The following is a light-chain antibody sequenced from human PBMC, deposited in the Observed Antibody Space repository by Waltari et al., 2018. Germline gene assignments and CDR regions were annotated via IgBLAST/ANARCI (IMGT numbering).Light chain of an antibody. CDR3: QTWGTGIHVV. CDR1: TAHSSYA. V-gene: IGLV4-69*01. Sequence: QLVLTQSPSASASLGASAKPTCTPRTAHSSYAIAWHQQQPEKGPRYLLKLNSDGSHSKGDGIPDRFSGSSSGAERYLTISSLQSEDEADYYCQTWGTGIHVVFGGGTKLTVL. J-gene: IGLJ2*01. CDR2: LNSDGSH.